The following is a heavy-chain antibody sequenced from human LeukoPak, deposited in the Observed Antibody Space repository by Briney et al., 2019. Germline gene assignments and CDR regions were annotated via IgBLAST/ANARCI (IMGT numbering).Heavy chain of an antibody. J-gene: IGHJ4*02. CDR2: INWNAGST. CDR1: GFTFDDYG. D-gene: IGHD3-10*01. V-gene: IGHV3-20*04. CDR3: ARVMYHDSGSYYQYFHH. Sequence: TGGSLRLSCATSGFTFDDYGMSWVRQVSGKGLEWVSSINWNAGSTTYADSVKGRFTISRDNANNSPYLQMNSLRAEDTALYYCARVMYHDSGSYYQYFHHWGQGTPVTVSS.